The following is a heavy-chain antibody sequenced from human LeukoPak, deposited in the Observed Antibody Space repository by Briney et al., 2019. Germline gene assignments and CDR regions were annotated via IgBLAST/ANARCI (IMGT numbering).Heavy chain of an antibody. CDR1: GYSFSTYW. D-gene: IGHD5-12*01. J-gene: IGHJ4*02. CDR3: ARGGYSGYEFDC. CDR2: IYPGDSDT. Sequence: GESLKISCWASGYSFSTYWIGWVRQMPGKGLDWMGVIYPGDSDTRYSPSFQGQVTISADKSISTAYLRWSSLKASDTAMYYCARGGYSGYEFDCWGQGTLVTVSS. V-gene: IGHV5-51*01.